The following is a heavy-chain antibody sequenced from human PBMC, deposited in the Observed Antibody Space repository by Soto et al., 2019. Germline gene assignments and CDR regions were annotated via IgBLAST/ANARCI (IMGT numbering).Heavy chain of an antibody. D-gene: IGHD2-21*01. J-gene: IGHJ4*02. V-gene: IGHV3-53*01. Sequence: EERLVQSGGGLVQPGGYLRLSFAASGFSVGGNYMSWVRQAPGKGLELVSLIYSGGNPFYADSMKGRFTLSTDNSNTMLYLQMDSLKAEDTAVYYCARGPNSDCWGQGTLVIVYS. CDR2: IYSGGNP. CDR1: GFSVGGNY. CDR3: ARGPNSDC.